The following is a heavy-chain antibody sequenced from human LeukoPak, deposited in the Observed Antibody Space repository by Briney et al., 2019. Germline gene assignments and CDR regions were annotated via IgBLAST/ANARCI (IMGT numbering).Heavy chain of an antibody. CDR2: IYHSGST. CDR1: GGSISSSNW. D-gene: IGHD2-2*01. V-gene: IGHV4-4*02. Sequence: KPSETLSLTCAVSGGSISSSNWWSWVRQPPGKGLEWIGEIYHSGSTNYNPSLKSRVTISVDTSKNQFSLKLSSVTAADTAVYYCARGLGYCSSTSCYDYFDYWGQGTLVTVSS. CDR3: ARGLGYCSSTSCYDYFDY. J-gene: IGHJ4*02.